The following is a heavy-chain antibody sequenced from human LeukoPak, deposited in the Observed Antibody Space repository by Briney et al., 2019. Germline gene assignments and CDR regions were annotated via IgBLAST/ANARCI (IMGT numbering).Heavy chain of an antibody. J-gene: IGHJ4*02. D-gene: IGHD3-16*02. CDR1: GFTFSSYA. V-gene: IGHV3-23*01. Sequence: GGSLRLFCAASGFTFSSYAMSWVRQAPGKGLEWVSAISGSGGSTYYADSVKGRFTISRDNSKNTLYLQMNSLRAEDTAVYYCQAGYDYVWGSYRSDYWGQGTLVTVSS. CDR3: QAGYDYVWGSYRSDY. CDR2: ISGSGGST.